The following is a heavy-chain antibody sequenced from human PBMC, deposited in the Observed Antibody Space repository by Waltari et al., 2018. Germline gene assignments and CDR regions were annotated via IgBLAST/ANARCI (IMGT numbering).Heavy chain of an antibody. V-gene: IGHV5-51*01. D-gene: IGHD3-22*01. J-gene: IGHJ3*01. CDR3: AREGQDSNAXD. CDR1: GYDFSNSW. Sequence: EVQLVQSGAEVKKPGESLKISCEGSGYDFSNSWVGWVRQLPGRGPEWXGSIXXGXXDTRYGPXXXGQXTVSADKSISXAYLQWSXLKASDTAMXYCAREGQDSNAXD. CDR2: IXXGXXDT.